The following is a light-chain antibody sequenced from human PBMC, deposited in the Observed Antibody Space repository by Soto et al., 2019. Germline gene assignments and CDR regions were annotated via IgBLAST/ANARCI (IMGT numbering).Light chain of an antibody. J-gene: IGLJ2*01. V-gene: IGLV2-14*01. CDR3: SSYTSVSFLLL. Sequence: QSALTQPASVSGSPGQSITISCTGTSSDIGGFKFVSWYQQHPGKAPKLLIYDVSNRPSGVSNRFSGSKSGNTASLTISGLQAEDGAHYYCSSYTSVSFLLLFGGGTKLTVL. CDR1: SSDIGGFKF. CDR2: DVS.